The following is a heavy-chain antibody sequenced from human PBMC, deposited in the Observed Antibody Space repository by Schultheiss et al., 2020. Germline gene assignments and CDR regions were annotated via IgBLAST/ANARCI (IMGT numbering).Heavy chain of an antibody. Sequence: GGSLRLSCAASGFTFSSYAMHWVRQAPGKGLEWVAVISYDGSNKYYADSVKGRFTISRDNSKNTLYLQMNSLRAEDTAVYYCAKRGGNSGKGFDYWGQGTLVTVYS. CDR2: ISYDGSNK. J-gene: IGHJ4*02. CDR3: AKRGGNSGKGFDY. V-gene: IGHV3-30*07. D-gene: IGHD4-23*01. CDR1: GFTFSSYA.